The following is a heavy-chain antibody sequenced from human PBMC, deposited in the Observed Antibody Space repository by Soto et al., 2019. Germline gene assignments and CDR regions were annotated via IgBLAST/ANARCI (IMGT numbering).Heavy chain of an antibody. CDR1: GFSFSSYS. CDR3: ASDPTVVVVAATRHY. CDR2: ISSSSSYI. V-gene: IGHV3-21*01. D-gene: IGHD2-15*01. Sequence: TGGSLRLSCAASGFSFSSYSMNWVRQAPGKGLEWVSSISSSSSYIYYADSVKGRFTISRDNAKNSLYLQMNSLRAEDTAVYYCASDPTVVVVAATRHYWGQGTLVTVSS. J-gene: IGHJ4*02.